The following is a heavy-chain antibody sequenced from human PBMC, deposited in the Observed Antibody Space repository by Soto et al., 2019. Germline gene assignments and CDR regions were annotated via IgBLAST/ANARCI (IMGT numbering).Heavy chain of an antibody. Sequence: PGGSLRLSCAASGFTVSSNYMSWVRQAPGKGLEWVSVIYSGGSTYYADSVKGRFTISRDNSKNTLYLQMNSLRAEDTAVYYCARDLYYYDSSGYYGGYYFDYWGQGTLVTVSS. D-gene: IGHD3-22*01. CDR1: GFTVSSNY. CDR3: ARDLYYYDSSGYYGGYYFDY. CDR2: IYSGGST. J-gene: IGHJ4*02. V-gene: IGHV3-66*01.